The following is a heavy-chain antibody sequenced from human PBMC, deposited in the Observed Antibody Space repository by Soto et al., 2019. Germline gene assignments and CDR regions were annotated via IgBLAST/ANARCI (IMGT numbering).Heavy chain of an antibody. CDR1: GFSLTTSGVG. J-gene: IGHJ4*02. Sequence: QITLNESGPTQVKPRQTLTLTCTFSGFSLTTSGVGVCWIRQSPGKAPEWLALIYWDDDKRYSPSLNSRLTITKDTSKNQVILTMADLDPAATATYYCAHRVLRTVFGLVTTTAIYFDFWGQGTPVAVSS. CDR3: AHRVLRTVFGLVTTTAIYFDF. D-gene: IGHD3-3*01. CDR2: IYWDDDK. V-gene: IGHV2-5*02.